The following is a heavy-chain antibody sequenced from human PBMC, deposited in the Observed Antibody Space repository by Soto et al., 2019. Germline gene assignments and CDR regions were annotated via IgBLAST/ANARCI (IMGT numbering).Heavy chain of an antibody. D-gene: IGHD6-13*01. V-gene: IGHV5-51*01. CDR3: ARHHGSPGSYFGMDV. J-gene: IGHJ6*02. CDR2: IYPGDSDT. Sequence: GESLKISCKGSGYSFTSYWINWVRQMPGKGLEWMGFIYPGDSDTRYSPSFQGQVTISADKSINTAYLQWRSLKASDTAVYYCARHHGSPGSYFGMDVWGQGTTVTVSS. CDR1: GYSFTSYW.